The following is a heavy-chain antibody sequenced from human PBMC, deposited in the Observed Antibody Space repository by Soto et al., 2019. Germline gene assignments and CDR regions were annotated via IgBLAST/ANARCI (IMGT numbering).Heavy chain of an antibody. CDR3: ARELNGHYFDY. V-gene: IGHV4-59*01. CDR1: GGSISSYY. Sequence: SETLSLTCTVSGGSISSYYWSGIRQPPGKGLEWIGYIYYSGSTNYTPSLKSRVTISVDTSKNQFSLKLSSVTAADTAVYYCARELNGHYFDYWGQGTLVTVSS. J-gene: IGHJ4*02. D-gene: IGHD2-8*01. CDR2: IYYSGST.